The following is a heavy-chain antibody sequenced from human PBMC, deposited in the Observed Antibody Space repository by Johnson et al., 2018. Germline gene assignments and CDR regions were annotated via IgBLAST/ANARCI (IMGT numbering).Heavy chain of an antibody. CDR2: IKSRTDGGTT. V-gene: IGHV3-15*01. CDR3: TTEGDYNWNYFSGYYYYYYYRDV. J-gene: IGHJ6*03. CDR1: GFTFSSYA. Sequence: EVQLLESGGGVVQXGRSXRLXCAASGFTFSSYAMSWVRQAPGKGLEWVGRIKSRTDGGTTDYAAPVKGSFTLSREDSKNTLYLQMNSLKTEDTAVYYCTTEGDYNWNYFSGYYYYYYYRDVWGKGTTVTVSS. D-gene: IGHD1-7*01.